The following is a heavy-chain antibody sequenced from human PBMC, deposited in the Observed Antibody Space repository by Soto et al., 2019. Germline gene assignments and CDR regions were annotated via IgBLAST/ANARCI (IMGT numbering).Heavy chain of an antibody. CDR2: ISGSGGST. CDR1: GFTFSSYA. J-gene: IGHJ3*02. V-gene: IGHV3-23*01. D-gene: IGHD6-19*01. CDR3: AKDYGYSSGWYRGAFDI. Sequence: EVQLLESGGGLVQPGGSLRLSCAASGFTFSSYAMSWVRQAPGKGLEWVSAISGSGGSTYYADSVKGRFTISRDNSKNTLYLQMNSLRAEDTAVYDCAKDYGYSSGWYRGAFDIWGQGTMVTVSS.